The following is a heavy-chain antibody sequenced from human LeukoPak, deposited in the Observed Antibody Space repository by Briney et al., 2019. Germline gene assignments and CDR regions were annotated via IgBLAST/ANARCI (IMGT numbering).Heavy chain of an antibody. V-gene: IGHV4-34*01. Sequence: SETLSLTCAVYGGSFSGYYWSWIRQPPGKGLEWIGEINHSGSTNYNPSLKIRVTISVDTSKNQFSLKLSSVTAADTAVYYCAKRDVDIVATPKTKYNWFDPWGQGTLVTVSS. J-gene: IGHJ5*02. CDR3: AKRDVDIVATPKTKYNWFDP. CDR1: GGSFSGYY. CDR2: INHSGST. D-gene: IGHD5-12*01.